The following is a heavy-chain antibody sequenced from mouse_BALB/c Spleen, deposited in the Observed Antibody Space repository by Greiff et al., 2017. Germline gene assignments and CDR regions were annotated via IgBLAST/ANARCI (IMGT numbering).Heavy chain of an antibody. CDR2: ISSGGSYT. CDR1: GFTFSSYA. D-gene: IGHD1-1*01. CDR3: ARHIYYYGSSPFDY. V-gene: IGHV5-9-3*01. J-gene: IGHJ2*01. Sequence: EVMLVESGGGLVKPGGSLKLSCAASGFTFSSYAMSWVRQTPEKRLEWVATISSGGSYTYYPDSVKGRFTISRDNAKNTLYLQMSSLRSEDTAMYYCARHIYYYGSSPFDYWGQGTTLTVSS.